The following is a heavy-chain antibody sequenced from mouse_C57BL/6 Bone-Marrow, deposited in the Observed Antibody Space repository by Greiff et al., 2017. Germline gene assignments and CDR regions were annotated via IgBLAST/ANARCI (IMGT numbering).Heavy chain of an antibody. J-gene: IGHJ2*01. CDR3: ASGYSNFFDY. D-gene: IGHD2-5*01. V-gene: IGHV5-6*01. CDR2: ISSGGSYT. Sequence: EVKLVESGGDLVKPGGSLKLSCAASGFTFSSYGMSWVRQTPDKRLEWVATISSGGSYTYYPDSVKGRFTISRDNAKNTLYLQMSSLKSEDTAMYYCASGYSNFFDYWGQGTTLTVSS. CDR1: GFTFSSYG.